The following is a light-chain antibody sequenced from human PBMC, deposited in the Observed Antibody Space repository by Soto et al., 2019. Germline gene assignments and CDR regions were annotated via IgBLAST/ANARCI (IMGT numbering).Light chain of an antibody. CDR1: QSVGGA. CDR2: GAF. V-gene: IGKV3-15*01. J-gene: IGKJ4*01. CDR3: QQYKNWPPLT. Sequence: EIVMTQSPATLSVSPGETATLSCRASQSVGGAVAWYQHKPGQAPRLLIVGAFIRATGVPGRFSGGGSGTEFPLTISSLQSEDFAVYYCQQYKNWPPLTFGGGTTVEIK.